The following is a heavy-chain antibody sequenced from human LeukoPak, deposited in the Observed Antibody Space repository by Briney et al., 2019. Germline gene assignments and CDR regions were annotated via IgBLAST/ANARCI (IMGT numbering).Heavy chain of an antibody. CDR3: ARGIHWFDP. CDR1: GGSFSGYY. Sequence: KTSETLSLTCAVYGGSFSGYYWSWIRQPPGKGLEWIGEIYHSGSTNYNPSLKSRVTISVDKSKNQFSLKLSSVTAADTAVYYCARGIHWFDPWGQGTLVTVSS. J-gene: IGHJ5*02. V-gene: IGHV4-34*01. CDR2: IYHSGST.